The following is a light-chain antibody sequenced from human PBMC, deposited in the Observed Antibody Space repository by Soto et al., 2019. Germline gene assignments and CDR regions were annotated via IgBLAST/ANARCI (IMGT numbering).Light chain of an antibody. V-gene: IGLV2-14*01. J-gene: IGLJ3*02. CDR2: EVV. Sequence: SALTQPASVSGSPGQSITISCTGTSGDIGGYNSVSWYQQHPGKAPKLLIYEVVKRPSGVSNRFSGSKSGNTASLTISGLQADDEADYYCSSFTSSSTWVFGGRTKLTVL. CDR3: SSFTSSSTWV. CDR1: SGDIGGYNS.